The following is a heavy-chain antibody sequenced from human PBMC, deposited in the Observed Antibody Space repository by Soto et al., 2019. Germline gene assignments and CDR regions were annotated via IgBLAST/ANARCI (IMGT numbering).Heavy chain of an antibody. CDR1: GGSIRGVYYH. V-gene: IGHV4-30-4*08. CDR2: IHFRGSV. D-gene: IGHD2-21*02. J-gene: IGHJ6*02. Sequence: QVQLQQSGPGLVKPSQPLSLTCTVSGGSIRGVYYHWTWIRQSPGKGLEWIGYIHFRGSVLYNPSFKSRPTITVDTSKNQFSLHLRSVTAADTAVYFCAREDDGGDRDYYGLDVWGQGTTVTVSS. CDR3: AREDDGGDRDYYGLDV.